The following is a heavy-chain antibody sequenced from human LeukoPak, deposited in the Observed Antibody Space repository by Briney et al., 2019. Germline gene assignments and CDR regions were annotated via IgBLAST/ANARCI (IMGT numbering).Heavy chain of an antibody. CDR3: AKDLCGGDCPLGSFDY. CDR2: ISSSSSTI. CDR1: GFTFSSYS. V-gene: IGHV3-48*01. D-gene: IGHD2-21*01. Sequence: GGSLRLSCAASGFTFSSYSMNWVRQAPGKGLEWVSYISSSSSTIYYADSVKGRFTISRDNAKNSLYLQMNSLRAEDTAVYYCAKDLCGGDCPLGSFDYWGQGTLVTVSS. J-gene: IGHJ4*02.